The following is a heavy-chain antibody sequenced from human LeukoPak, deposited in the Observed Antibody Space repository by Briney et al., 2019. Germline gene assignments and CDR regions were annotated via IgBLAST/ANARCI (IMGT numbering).Heavy chain of an antibody. D-gene: IGHD3-22*01. V-gene: IGHV3-30*02. Sequence: PGGSLRLSCAASGFTFSSYGMHWVRQAPGKGLEWVAFIRYDGSNKYYADSVKGRFTISRDNSKNTLYLQMNSLRAEDTAVYYCAKDVDYYDSSGYDYWGQGTLVTVSS. J-gene: IGHJ4*02. CDR3: AKDVDYYDSSGYDY. CDR2: IRYDGSNK. CDR1: GFTFSSYG.